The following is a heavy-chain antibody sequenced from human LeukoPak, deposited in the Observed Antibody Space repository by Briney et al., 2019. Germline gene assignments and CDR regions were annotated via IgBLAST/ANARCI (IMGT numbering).Heavy chain of an antibody. Sequence: ASVKVSCKAFGYTFTGYWMHGVRQAPGQGPEWMGLINPSGGSTIYAQKLKGRVALTRDMSTSTDYVEVSRLRSEDTAVYYCARDNSVRDEAWWFNRWGQGSLVTVCS. J-gene: IGHJ5*02. CDR3: ARDNSVRDEAWWFNR. V-gene: IGHV1-46*01. CDR1: GYTFTGYW. CDR2: INPSGGST. D-gene: IGHD5-24*01.